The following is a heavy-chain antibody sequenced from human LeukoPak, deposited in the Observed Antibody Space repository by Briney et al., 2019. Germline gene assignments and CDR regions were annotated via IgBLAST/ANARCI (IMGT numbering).Heavy chain of an antibody. Sequence: GGSLRLSCAASGFTFSSYAMHWVRQAPGKGLEWVAVISYDGSNKYYADSVKGRFTISRDNSKNTLYLQMSSLRAEDTAVYYCARSGEEWELLAGYWGQGTLVTVSS. CDR3: ARSGEEWELLAGY. V-gene: IGHV3-30-3*01. J-gene: IGHJ4*02. CDR1: GFTFSSYA. CDR2: ISYDGSNK. D-gene: IGHD1-26*01.